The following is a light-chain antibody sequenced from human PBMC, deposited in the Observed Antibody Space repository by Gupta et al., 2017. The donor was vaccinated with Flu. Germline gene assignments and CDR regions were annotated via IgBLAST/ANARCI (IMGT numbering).Light chain of an antibody. CDR1: ENVHAN. CDR3: QQYYNWPSLT. V-gene: IGKV3-15*01. Sequence: ASLSVSLGERVTLSCRASENVHANLAWYQHKPGQAPRLLVYGASNRATDIPARFTGGGSGTDFTLAISSLQSEDVAVYYCQQYYNWPSLTFGGGTKVEI. J-gene: IGKJ4*01. CDR2: GAS.